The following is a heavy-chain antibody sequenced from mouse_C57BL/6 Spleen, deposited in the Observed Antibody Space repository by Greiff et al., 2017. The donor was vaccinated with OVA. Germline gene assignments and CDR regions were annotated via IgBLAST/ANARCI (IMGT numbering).Heavy chain of an antibody. CDR2: IRSKRSNYAT. V-gene: IGHV10-3*01. CDR3: VRAHYGSSYNAMDY. J-gene: IGHJ4*01. D-gene: IGHD1-1*01. CDR1: GFTFNTYA. Sequence: EVKLVESGGGLVQPKGSLKLSCAASGFTFNTYAMHWVRQAPGKGLEWVARIRSKRSNYATYYADSVKDRFTISRDDSQSMLYLQMNNLKTEDTAMYYCVRAHYGSSYNAMDYWGQGTSVTVSS.